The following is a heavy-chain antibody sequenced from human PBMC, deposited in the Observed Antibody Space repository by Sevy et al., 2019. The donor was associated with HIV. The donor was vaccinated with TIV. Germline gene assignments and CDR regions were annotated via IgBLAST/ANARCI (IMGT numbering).Heavy chain of an antibody. J-gene: IGHJ4*02. V-gene: IGHV3-21*06. CDR2: INGYSTDI. Sequence: GGSLRLSCAASGFTFNKYNMNWVRQAPGKGLEWVSSINGYSTDIYHADSVKGGFTISRDDAKNTLYLQMNGLRAEDTAVYYCARAEQTYFFDYWGQGTLVTVSS. CDR3: ARAEQTYFFDY. CDR1: GFTFNKYN.